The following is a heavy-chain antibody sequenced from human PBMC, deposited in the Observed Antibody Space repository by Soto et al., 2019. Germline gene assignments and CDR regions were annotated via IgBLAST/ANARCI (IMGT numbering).Heavy chain of an antibody. Sequence: ASVKVSCKASGYTFTSYGISWVRQAPGQGLEWMGWISAYNGNTHYAQKLQGRVTMTTDTSTSTAYMELRSLRSDDTAVYYCARDVVVAVAAGYTWFDPWGQGTLVTVSS. CDR1: GYTFTSYG. D-gene: IGHD6-19*01. V-gene: IGHV1-18*01. CDR3: ARDVVVAVAAGYTWFDP. CDR2: ISAYNGNT. J-gene: IGHJ5*02.